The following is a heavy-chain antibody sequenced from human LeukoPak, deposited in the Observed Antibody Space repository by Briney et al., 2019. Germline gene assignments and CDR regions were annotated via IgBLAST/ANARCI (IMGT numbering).Heavy chain of an antibody. D-gene: IGHD5-18*01. CDR3: ARDTSRISKLIQLWLIDY. J-gene: IGHJ4*02. V-gene: IGHV1-18*01. CDR2: ISAYNGNT. CDR1: GYTFTSYG. Sequence: GPSVTVSCKASGYTFTSYGFSWVRQAPGQGLEWVGLISAYNGNTNYAQKLQGRVTMTTDTSTSTAYMELRSLRSDDTAVYYCARDTSRISKLIQLWLIDYWGQGTLVTVSS.